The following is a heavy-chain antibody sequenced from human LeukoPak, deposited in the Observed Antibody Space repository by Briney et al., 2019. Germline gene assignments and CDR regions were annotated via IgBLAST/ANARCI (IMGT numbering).Heavy chain of an antibody. J-gene: IGHJ4*02. Sequence: PGGSLRLSCVASGLPVSSNCMSWVRQAPGKGLEWVSVIYSDDNIHHSDSVKGRFTISRDSSKNTLYLQMNSLRAEDTAVYYCAKDRHYYDSSGYLFDYWGQGTLVTVSS. CDR3: AKDRHYYDSSGYLFDY. D-gene: IGHD3-22*01. V-gene: IGHV3-53*01. CDR2: IYSDDNI. CDR1: GLPVSSNC.